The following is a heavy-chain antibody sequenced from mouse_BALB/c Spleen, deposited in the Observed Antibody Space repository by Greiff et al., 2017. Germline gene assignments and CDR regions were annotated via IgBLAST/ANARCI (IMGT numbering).Heavy chain of an antibody. Sequence: EVQLQQSGAELVRSGASVKLSCTASGFNIKDYYMHWVKQRPEQGLEWIGWIDPENGDTEYAPKFQGKATMTADTSSNTAYLQLISLTSEDTAVYYCNAWSNYGSFDYWGQGTTLTVSS. CDR3: NAWSNYGSFDY. CDR1: GFNIKDYY. V-gene: IGHV14-4*02. J-gene: IGHJ2*01. D-gene: IGHD2-1*01. CDR2: IDPENGDT.